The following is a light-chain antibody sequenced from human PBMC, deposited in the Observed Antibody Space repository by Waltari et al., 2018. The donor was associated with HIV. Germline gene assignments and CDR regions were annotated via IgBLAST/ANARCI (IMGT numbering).Light chain of an antibody. V-gene: IGLV2-11*01. Sequence: QSALTQPRSVSGSPGQSVTISCTGTSSDIGYFDYVSWYQQYPGKAHKVLIYEVSQRPSGVPDRFTSSKSGSTASLTISGLQDEDEADYYCCSYAGTYTYVFGTGTTVTVL. CDR3: CSYAGTYTYV. CDR1: SSDIGYFDY. J-gene: IGLJ1*01. CDR2: EVS.